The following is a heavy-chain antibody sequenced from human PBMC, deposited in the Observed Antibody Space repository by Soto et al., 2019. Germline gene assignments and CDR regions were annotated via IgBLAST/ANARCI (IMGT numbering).Heavy chain of an antibody. V-gene: IGHV1-46*01. CDR1: GYTFINYD. CDR2: VNPSGGST. Sequence: QVQLVQSGAEVKKPGASMKVSCKASGYTFINYDINWVRQASGQGLEWMGVVNPSGGSTNYAQKFQGRITMTRDTSTSTVYMDLSSLTSEDTAVYYCAREENCSDGICYSEYFQRWGQGTLVTVSS. J-gene: IGHJ1*01. D-gene: IGHD2-15*01. CDR3: AREENCSDGICYSEYFQR.